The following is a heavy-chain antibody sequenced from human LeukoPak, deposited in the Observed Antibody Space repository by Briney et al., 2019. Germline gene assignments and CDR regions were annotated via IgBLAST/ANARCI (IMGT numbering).Heavy chain of an antibody. CDR2: IYFSEST. CDR3: ARTTEGGYTYDYFYYYYMDV. V-gene: IGHV4-59*01. CDR1: GGSISSYY. Sequence: SETLSLTCTVSGGSISSYYWSWLRQPPGKGLEWIGYIYFSESTNYNPSLKSRVTISVDTSKNQFSLKLRSVTAADTAVYYCARTTEGGYTYDYFYYYYMDVWGKGTTVTISS. D-gene: IGHD5-18*01. J-gene: IGHJ6*03.